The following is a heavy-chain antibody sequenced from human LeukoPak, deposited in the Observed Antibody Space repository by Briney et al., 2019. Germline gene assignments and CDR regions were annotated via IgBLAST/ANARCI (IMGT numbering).Heavy chain of an antibody. D-gene: IGHD1-1*01. CDR1: GYTFTNLD. J-gene: IGHJ4*02. Sequence: ASVRVSCKTSGYTFTNLDINWLRQAPGQGLEWMGWMSPNSGDTGYAQKFQGRISMTRDTSISTAYMELSSLRSEDTAVYYCASNPPNTGDFYYWGLGSLVTVSS. V-gene: IGHV1-8*01. CDR2: MSPNSGDT. CDR3: ASNPPNTGDFYY.